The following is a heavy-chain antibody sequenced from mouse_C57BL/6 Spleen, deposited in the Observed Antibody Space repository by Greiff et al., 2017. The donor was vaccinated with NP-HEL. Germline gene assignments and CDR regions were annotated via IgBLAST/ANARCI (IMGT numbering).Heavy chain of an antibody. CDR1: GFTFSSYA. J-gene: IGHJ1*03. CDR3: ARDNSNYAFDV. V-gene: IGHV5-4*01. D-gene: IGHD2-5*01. CDR2: ISDGGSYT. Sequence: DVQLVESGGGLVKPGGSLKLSCAASGFTFSSYAMSWVRQTPEKRLEWVATISDGGSYTYYPDNVKGRFTISRDNAKNNLYLQMSHLKSEDTAMYYCARDNSNYAFDVWGTGTTVTVSS.